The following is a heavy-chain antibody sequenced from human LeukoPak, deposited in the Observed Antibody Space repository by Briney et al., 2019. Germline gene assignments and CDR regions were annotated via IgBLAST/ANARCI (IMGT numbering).Heavy chain of an antibody. CDR2: IKEDGSEK. CDR1: GFTFSSYW. V-gene: IGHV3-7*01. CDR3: ERPARRGNVGYFQD. D-gene: IGHD2-15*01. Sequence: GGSLRLSCAASGFTFSSYWMRWIPQAPGKGRECVAKIKEDGSEKYYVESAKGHFTTSRDDTKKSLYLQMNSLRGEETAVYYCERPARRGNVGYFQDWGQGTLVTVSS. J-gene: IGHJ1*01.